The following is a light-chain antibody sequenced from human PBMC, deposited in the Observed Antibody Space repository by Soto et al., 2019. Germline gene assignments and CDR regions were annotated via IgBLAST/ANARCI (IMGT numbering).Light chain of an antibody. V-gene: IGKV2-28*01. J-gene: IGKJ5*01. Sequence: DIVMTQSPVSLSVTPGEPASISCRSSQSLLYSNGYTYLDWYLQKPGQSPQLLIYLGSNRASGVPDRLSGSGSGTDFTLKISRVEAEDVGVYYCMQALQIPLTFGQGTRLEIK. CDR3: MQALQIPLT. CDR1: QSLLYSNGYTY. CDR2: LGS.